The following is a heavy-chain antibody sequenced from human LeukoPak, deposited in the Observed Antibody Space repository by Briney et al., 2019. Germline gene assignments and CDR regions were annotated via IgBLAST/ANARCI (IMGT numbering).Heavy chain of an antibody. CDR1: EFTFSNYG. CDR3: AKDPLLYGSRSYYFDY. Sequence: GGSLRLSCAASEFTFSNYGMHWVRQAPGKGLEWVAFIWYDGNNKYYADSVKGRFTISRDSSKNTLYLQMNSLRAEDTAVYYCAKDPLLYGSRSYYFDYWGQGTLVTVSS. CDR2: IWYDGNNK. J-gene: IGHJ4*02. D-gene: IGHD3-10*01. V-gene: IGHV3-30*02.